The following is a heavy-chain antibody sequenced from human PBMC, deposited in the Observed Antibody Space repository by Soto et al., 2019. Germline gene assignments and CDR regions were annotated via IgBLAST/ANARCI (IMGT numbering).Heavy chain of an antibody. D-gene: IGHD2-15*01. Sequence: GGSLRLSCAASGFTFSDYYMSWIRQAPGKGLEWVSYISSSGSTIYYADSVKGRFTISRDNAKNSLYLQMNSLRAEDTAVYYCARDRILWRAPSMDVWGQGTTVTVSS. CDR1: GFTFSDYY. J-gene: IGHJ6*02. CDR2: ISSSGSTI. V-gene: IGHV3-11*01. CDR3: ARDRILWRAPSMDV.